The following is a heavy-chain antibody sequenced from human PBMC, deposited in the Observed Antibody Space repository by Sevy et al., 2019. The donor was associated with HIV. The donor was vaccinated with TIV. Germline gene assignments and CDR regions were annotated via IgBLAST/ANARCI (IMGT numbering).Heavy chain of an antibody. J-gene: IGHJ4*02. Sequence: GESLKISCKGSGYTFTSYWIGWVRPMPGEGLEWVGIIYSGDSDTTYSPSFQGQFAISADKSISTAYLQWNSLKASDNAMYYCARHAAVYDSSGYVDYWGQGTLVTVSS. CDR3: ARHAAVYDSSGYVDY. V-gene: IGHV5-51*01. D-gene: IGHD3-22*01. CDR2: IYSGDSDT. CDR1: GYTFTSYW.